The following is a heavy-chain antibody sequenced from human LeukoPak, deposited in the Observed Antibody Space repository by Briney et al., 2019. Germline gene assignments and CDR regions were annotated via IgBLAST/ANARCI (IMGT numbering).Heavy chain of an antibody. CDR1: GGSFGGYF. CDR3: ARGPPLAYYGTGGYYFFDY. V-gene: IGHV4-34*01. CDR2: VNHSGST. D-gene: IGHD3-22*01. J-gene: IGHJ4*02. Sequence: PSETLSLTCSAYGGSFGGYFWSWLRQPPGEGLEWIGEVNHSGSTNYNPSLKSRVTISVDMSRTQFSLNLRSVTAADTAVYYCARGPPLAYYGTGGYYFFDYWGQGILVTVSP.